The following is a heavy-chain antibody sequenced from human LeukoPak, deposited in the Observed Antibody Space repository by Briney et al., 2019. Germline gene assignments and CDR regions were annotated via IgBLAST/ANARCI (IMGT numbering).Heavy chain of an antibody. J-gene: IGHJ4*02. CDR2: LIPIFGTA. D-gene: IGHD6-13*01. CDR3: ARDHGSWYYFDY. Sequence: SVKVSCKASGGPFSSYAISWLRQAPVQGLEWMGGLIPIFGTANYAQKFQGRVTITADESTRTAYMELSSLRSEDTAVYYCARDHGSWYYFDYWSQGTLVTVS. CDR1: GGPFSSYA. V-gene: IGHV1-69*13.